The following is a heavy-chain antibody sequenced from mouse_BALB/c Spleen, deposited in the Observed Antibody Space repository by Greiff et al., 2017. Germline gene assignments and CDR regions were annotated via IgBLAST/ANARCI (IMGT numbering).Heavy chain of an antibody. CDR3: ARYGNGFDY. V-gene: IGHV1-54*01. CDR2: INPGSGGT. J-gene: IGHJ2*01. D-gene: IGHD2-1*01. Sequence: QVQLQQSGAELVRPGTSVKVSCKASGYAFTNYLIEWVKQRPGQGLEWIGVINPGSGGTNYNEKFKGKATLTADKSSSTAYMQLSSLTSDDSAVYFCARYGNGFDYWGQGTTLTVSS. CDR1: GYAFTNYL.